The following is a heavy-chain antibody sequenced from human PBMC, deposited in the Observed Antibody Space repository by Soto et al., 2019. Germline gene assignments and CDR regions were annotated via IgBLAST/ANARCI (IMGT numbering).Heavy chain of an antibody. V-gene: IGHV3-30-3*01. J-gene: IGHJ3*02. Sequence: GGSLRLSCAASVFTFSSYSMHCVRHSPGKWLEWVAVISYDGSNKYYADSVKGRFTISRDNSKNTLYLQMNSLRAEDTAVYYCASEQWQALGDDSFDIWGQGIMVTVSS. CDR1: VFTFSSYS. CDR2: ISYDGSNK. D-gene: IGHD6-19*01. CDR3: ASEQWQALGDDSFDI.